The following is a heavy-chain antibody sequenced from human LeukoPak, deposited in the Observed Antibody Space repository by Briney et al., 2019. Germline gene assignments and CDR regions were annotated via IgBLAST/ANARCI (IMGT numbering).Heavy chain of an antibody. Sequence: GGSLRLSCAASGFTFSSYWMHWVRQAPGKGLVWVSRINSDGSSTSYAGSVKGRFTISRDNAKSTLYLQMKSLRAEDTAVYYCARGGSSWYYFDYWGQGTLVTVSS. J-gene: IGHJ4*02. CDR1: GFTFSSYW. CDR3: ARGGSSWYYFDY. D-gene: IGHD6-13*01. CDR2: INSDGSST. V-gene: IGHV3-74*01.